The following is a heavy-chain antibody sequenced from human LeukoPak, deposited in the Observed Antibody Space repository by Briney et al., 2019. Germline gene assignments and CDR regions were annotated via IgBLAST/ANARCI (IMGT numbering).Heavy chain of an antibody. J-gene: IGHJ6*03. Sequence: ASVKVSCKASGYTFTGYYMHWVRQAPGQGLEWMGWINPNSGGTNYAQKFQGRVTITRNTSISTAYMELSSLRSEDTAVYYCARANYYGSGISLYYYYYMDVWGKGTTVAVSS. CDR3: ARANYYGSGISLYYYYYMDV. CDR2: INPNSGGT. CDR1: GYTFTGYY. V-gene: IGHV1-2*02. D-gene: IGHD3-10*01.